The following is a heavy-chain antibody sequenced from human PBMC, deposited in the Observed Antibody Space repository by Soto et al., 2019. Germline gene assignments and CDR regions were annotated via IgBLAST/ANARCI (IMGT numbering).Heavy chain of an antibody. CDR1: GGSISSGGYY. V-gene: IGHV4-31*03. D-gene: IGHD3-9*01. Sequence: SETLSLTCTVSGGSISSGGYYWSWIRQHPGKGLEWIGYIYYSGSTYYNPSLKSRVTISVDTSKNQFSLKLSSVTAADTAVYYCARYVAIFYYFDYWGQGTLVTVSS. CDR2: IYYSGST. CDR3: ARYVAIFYYFDY. J-gene: IGHJ4*02.